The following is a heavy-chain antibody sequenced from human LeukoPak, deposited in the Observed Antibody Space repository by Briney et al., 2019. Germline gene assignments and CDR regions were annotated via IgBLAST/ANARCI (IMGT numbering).Heavy chain of an antibody. Sequence: KISCKGSGYSFTSYWIGWVRQMPGKGLEWMRGIIPIFGTANYAQKFQGRVTITADESTSTAYMELSSLRSEDTAVYYCAREGIAAAGDYYYGMDVWGQGTTVTVSS. V-gene: IGHV1-69*01. J-gene: IGHJ6*02. CDR3: AREGIAAAGDYYYGMDV. D-gene: IGHD6-13*01. CDR2: IIPIFGTA. CDR1: GYSFTSYW.